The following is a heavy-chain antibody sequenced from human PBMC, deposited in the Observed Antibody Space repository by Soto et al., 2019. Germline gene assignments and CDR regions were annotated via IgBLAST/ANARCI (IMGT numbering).Heavy chain of an antibody. V-gene: IGHV5-51*01. J-gene: IGHJ5*02. CDR3: ASRQGIAAAHNWFDP. CDR2: IYPGDSDT. Sequence: PGESLKISCKGSGYSFNSDWIGWVRQMPGKGLEWMGIIYPGDSDTRYSPSFQGQVTISADKSISTAYLQWSSLKASDTAMYYCASRQGIAAAHNWFDPWGQGTLVSVAS. D-gene: IGHD6-13*01. CDR1: GYSFNSDW.